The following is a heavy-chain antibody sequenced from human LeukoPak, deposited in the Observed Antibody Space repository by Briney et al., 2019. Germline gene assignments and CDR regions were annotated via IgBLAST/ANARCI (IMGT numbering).Heavy chain of an antibody. J-gene: IGHJ6*02. CDR2: ISGSGGST. CDR1: GFTFSSYA. Sequence: GGSRRLSWAASGFTFSSYAMSGVGQAPGKGLEGVSAISGSGGSTYYADSVKGRFTISRDNSKNTLYLQMNSLRAEDTAVYYCAKVEAADYYYYGMDVWGQGTTVTVSS. CDR3: AKVEAADYYYYGMDV. V-gene: IGHV3-23*01. D-gene: IGHD3-3*01.